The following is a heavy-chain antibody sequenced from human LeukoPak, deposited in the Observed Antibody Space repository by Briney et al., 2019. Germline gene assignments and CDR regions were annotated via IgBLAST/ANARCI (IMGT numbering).Heavy chain of an antibody. CDR1: GYTFTSYA. Sequence: ASVKVSCKASGYTFTSYAMHWVRQAPGQRLEWMGWINASNGNTKYSQKFQGRVTITRDTSASTAYMELSSLRSEDTAVYYCARANTGQYQLLSYYYYYGMDVWGQGTTVTVSS. D-gene: IGHD2-2*01. J-gene: IGHJ6*02. CDR3: ARANTGQYQLLSYYYYYGMDV. CDR2: INASNGNT. V-gene: IGHV1-3*01.